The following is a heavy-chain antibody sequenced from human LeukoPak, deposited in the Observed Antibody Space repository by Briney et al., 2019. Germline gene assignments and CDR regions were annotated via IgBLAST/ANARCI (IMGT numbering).Heavy chain of an antibody. J-gene: IGHJ3*02. Sequence: SGTLSLTCTVSGGSISSYYWSWIRQPPGKGLEWIGYIYYSGSTNYNPSLKSRVTISVDTSKNQFSLKLSSVTAADTAVYYCARVVGAFDIWGQGTMVTVSS. CDR2: IYYSGST. V-gene: IGHV4-59*01. CDR1: GGSISSYY. CDR3: ARVVGAFDI.